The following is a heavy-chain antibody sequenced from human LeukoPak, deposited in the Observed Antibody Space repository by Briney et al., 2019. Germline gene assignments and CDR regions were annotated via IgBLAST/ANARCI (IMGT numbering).Heavy chain of an antibody. Sequence: ASVKVSCKASGYTFTAHYLHWVRQAPGQGLEWMAWINHNSGGTKYAEKFQGRVTVTRDTSTSTAYMELSRLRSDDTAVYYCARTMVRGVIVYFDYWGQGTLVTVSS. CDR3: ARTMVRGVIVYFDY. V-gene: IGHV1-2*02. CDR1: GYTFTAHY. CDR2: INHNSGGT. D-gene: IGHD3-10*01. J-gene: IGHJ4*02.